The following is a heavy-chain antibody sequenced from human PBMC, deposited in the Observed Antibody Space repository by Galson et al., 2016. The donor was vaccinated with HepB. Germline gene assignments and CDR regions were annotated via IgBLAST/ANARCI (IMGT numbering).Heavy chain of an antibody. CDR2: IYYSGRT. Sequence: TLSLTCSVSGVSVGSGSYRWSWIRQLPGKDLEWLGYIYYSGRTNYNPSLKSRVTMSLDTSKNQVSLMLTSVTAADTALYYCARLVTMIRGAQFDYWGQGVLVTVSS. J-gene: IGHJ4*02. D-gene: IGHD3-10*01. CDR3: ARLVTMIRGAQFDY. CDR1: GVSVGSGSYR. V-gene: IGHV4-31*03.